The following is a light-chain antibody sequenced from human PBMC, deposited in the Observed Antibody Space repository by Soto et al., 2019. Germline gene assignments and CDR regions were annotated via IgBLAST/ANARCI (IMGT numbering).Light chain of an antibody. V-gene: IGKV3-15*01. CDR1: QSVNSN. CDR3: QQYNNWPRT. Sequence: EIVMTQSPATLSLSPGERATLSCRASQSVNSNLAWYQQKAGQAPRLLLYGTSTRATGIPARFSGSGSGTDFTLTISILQFEDFAVYYCQQYNNWPRTFGQGTKVEIK. J-gene: IGKJ1*01. CDR2: GTS.